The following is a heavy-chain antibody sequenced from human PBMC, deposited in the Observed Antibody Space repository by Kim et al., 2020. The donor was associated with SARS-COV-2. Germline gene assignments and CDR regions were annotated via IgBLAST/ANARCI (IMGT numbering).Heavy chain of an antibody. J-gene: IGHJ4*02. Sequence: GGSLRLSCAASGFTFSRSRMHWVRQAPGKGLVWVSRINSDGSSTSYADSVKGRFTISRDNAKNTLYLQMNSLRAEDTAVYYCARVGHLGADYWGAQLYYFDYWGQGTLGTVSS. CDR1: GFTFSRSR. V-gene: IGHV3-74*01. CDR2: INSDGSST. D-gene: IGHD7-27*01. CDR3: ARVGHLGADYWGAQLYYFDY.